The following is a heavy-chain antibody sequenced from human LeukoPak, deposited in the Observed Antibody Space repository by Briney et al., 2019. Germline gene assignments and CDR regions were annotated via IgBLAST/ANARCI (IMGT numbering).Heavy chain of an antibody. Sequence: KASQTLSLTCTVSGGSISSGGYYWSWIRQHPGKGLEWIGYIYYSGGTYYNPSLKTRLTISVDTSKNQFSLKLSSVTAADTAVYYCARGLYLGAFDIWGQGTMVTVSS. D-gene: IGHD3-16*01. J-gene: IGHJ3*02. V-gene: IGHV4-31*03. CDR1: GGSISSGGYY. CDR3: ARGLYLGAFDI. CDR2: IYYSGGT.